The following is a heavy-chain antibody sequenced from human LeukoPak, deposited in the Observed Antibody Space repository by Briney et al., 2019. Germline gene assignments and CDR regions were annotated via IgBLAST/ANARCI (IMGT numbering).Heavy chain of an antibody. CDR2: IKEDGSEK. CDR3: ARGGNHGDHWYFDL. D-gene: IGHD4-17*01. J-gene: IGHJ2*01. V-gene: IGHV3-7*01. Sequence: GGSLRLSCAASGFTFSSNWMSWVRQAPGKGLEWVANIKEDGSEKYYVDSVEGRFTISRDNAKTSLYLQMNSLRAEDTAVYYCARGGNHGDHWYFDLWGRRTLVTVSS. CDR1: GFTFSSNW.